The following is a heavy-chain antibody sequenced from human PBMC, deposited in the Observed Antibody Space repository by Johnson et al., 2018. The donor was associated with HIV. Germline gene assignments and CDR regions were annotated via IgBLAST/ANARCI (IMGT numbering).Heavy chain of an antibody. CDR1: QFTFSRYY. CDR3: ARDAAYDVWSGYLNDAFDI. CDR2: ISSSGSTI. V-gene: IGHV3-11*04. J-gene: IGHJ3*02. D-gene: IGHD3-3*01. Sequence: QVQLVESGGGVVQPGRSLRLSCAASQFTFSRYYMNCVRQAPGNGLEWVSYISSSGSTIYYTDSVKGRFTISRDNAKNSLYLQMNSLRAGDTAVYYCARDAAYDVWSGYLNDAFDIWGQGTMVTVSS.